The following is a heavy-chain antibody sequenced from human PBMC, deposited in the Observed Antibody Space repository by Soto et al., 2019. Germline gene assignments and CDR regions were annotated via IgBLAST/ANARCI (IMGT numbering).Heavy chain of an antibody. CDR2: IKQDGSEK. V-gene: IGHV3-7*01. CDR3: AREQLQVGIPDY. Sequence: EVQLVESGGGLVQPGGSLRLSCAASGFTFSSYWMNWVRQAPGKGLEWVANIKQDGSEKYYVDSVKGRFTISRDNTKNSLYLQMNSLRAEDTAVYYGAREQLQVGIPDYWGQGTLVTVSS. J-gene: IGHJ4*02. D-gene: IGHD1-1*01. CDR1: GFTFSSYW.